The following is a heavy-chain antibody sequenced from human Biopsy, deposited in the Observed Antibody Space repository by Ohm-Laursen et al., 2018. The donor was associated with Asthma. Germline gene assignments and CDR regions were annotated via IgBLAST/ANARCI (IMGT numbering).Heavy chain of an antibody. Sequence: GASVKVSCKASGDSFSNYAISWVRQAPGQGLEWMGGPIPVLGTPDHAQMFEGRVTITADESTSTAYMELSSLSSEDTAVYYCARGYSGSDRIVYYYSDLEVWGQGTTVTVSS. D-gene: IGHD5-12*01. J-gene: IGHJ6*02. CDR1: GDSFSNYA. CDR3: ARGYSGSDRIVYYYSDLEV. CDR2: PIPVLGTP. V-gene: IGHV1-69*13.